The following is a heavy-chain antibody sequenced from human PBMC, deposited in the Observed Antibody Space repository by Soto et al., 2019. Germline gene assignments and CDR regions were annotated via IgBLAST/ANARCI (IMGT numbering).Heavy chain of an antibody. V-gene: IGHV4-59*01. CDR2: IYSSGST. CDR1: GGSIDTYY. J-gene: IGHJ4*02. CDR3: ARDARHGFPDY. Sequence: SETLSLTCTVSGGSIDTYYWSWIRQPPGKGLEWIGYIYSSGSTNYNPSLKSRVTISVDTSKNQFSLKLNSVTAADTAVYYCARDARHGFPDYWGQGTLVTVSS.